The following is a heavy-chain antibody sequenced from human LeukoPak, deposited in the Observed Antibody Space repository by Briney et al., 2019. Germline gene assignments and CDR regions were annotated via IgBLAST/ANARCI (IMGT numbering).Heavy chain of an antibody. D-gene: IGHD3-10*01. J-gene: IGHJ4*02. V-gene: IGHV3-23*01. CDR1: GFPFSSYW. CDR2: ITATSSST. CDR3: AKLFESGTYNNFFHY. Sequence: GGSLRLSCAGSGFPFSSYWMNWVRQAPGKGLEWVSAITATSSSTHDADSVQGRFTISRDNSKNTLYLQMNSLRPEDTAIYYCAKLFESGTYNNFFHYWGQGTLVTVFS.